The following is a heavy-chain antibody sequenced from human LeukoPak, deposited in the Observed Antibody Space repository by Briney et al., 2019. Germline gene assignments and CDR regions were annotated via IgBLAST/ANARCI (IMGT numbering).Heavy chain of an antibody. D-gene: IGHD4-17*01. CDR1: GDSISSGDYY. J-gene: IGHJ4*02. CDR2: IYYSGST. CDR3: ARDAGDLDY. Sequence: SETLSLTCTVSGDSISSGDYYWSWIRQPPGKGLEWIGHIYYSGSTNYNPSLKSRVIISVDASKNQFSLKLTSVTAADTAVYYCARDAGDLDYWGQGTLATVSS. V-gene: IGHV4-30-4*01.